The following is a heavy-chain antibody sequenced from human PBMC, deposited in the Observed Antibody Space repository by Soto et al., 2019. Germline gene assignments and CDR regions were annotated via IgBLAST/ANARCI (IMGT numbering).Heavy chain of an antibody. V-gene: IGHV1-69*01. CDR2: IIPIFGTA. D-gene: IGHD4-17*01. J-gene: IGHJ6*02. Sequence: QVQLVQSGAEVKKPGSSVKVSCKASGGTFSSYAISWVRQAPGQGLEWMGGIIPIFGTANYAQKFQGRVTIPAVESTSTAGREMSRLGSEVTGVYYCAGGVDDGVCGGSGYYGMDVWGQGTTVTVSS. CDR3: AGGVDDGVCGGSGYYGMDV. CDR1: GGTFSSYA.